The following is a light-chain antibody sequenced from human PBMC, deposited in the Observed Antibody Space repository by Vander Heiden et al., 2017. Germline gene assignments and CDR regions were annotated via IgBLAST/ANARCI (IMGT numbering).Light chain of an antibody. V-gene: IGLV5-39*01. J-gene: IGLJ3*02. CDR3: AIWYSSSWV. CDR1: SGMDVGTYR. CDR2: YKSESDK. Sequence: QPVLTQPTSLSASPGASARFTCTLRSGMDVGTYRIYWYQQKPGSLPRYLLRYKSESDKQQGSGVPSRFSGSKDASTNAGLLLISGLQSEDEADYYCAIWYSSSWVFGGGTKLTVL.